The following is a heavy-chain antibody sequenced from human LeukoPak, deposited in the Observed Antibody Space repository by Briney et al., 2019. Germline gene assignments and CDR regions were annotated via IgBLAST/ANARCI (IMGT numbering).Heavy chain of an antibody. CDR3: ARDRTYSGSYPYFDY. Sequence: GGSLRLSCAASGFTFSSYAMHWVRQAPGKGLEWVAVISYDGSNKYYADSVKGRFTISRDNSTNTLYLQMNSLRAEDTAVYYCARDRTYSGSYPYFDYWGQGTLVTVSS. V-gene: IGHV3-30-3*01. CDR1: GFTFSSYA. J-gene: IGHJ4*02. D-gene: IGHD1-26*01. CDR2: ISYDGSNK.